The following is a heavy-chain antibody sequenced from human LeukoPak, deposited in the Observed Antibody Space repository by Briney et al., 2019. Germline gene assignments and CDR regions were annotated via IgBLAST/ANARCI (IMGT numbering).Heavy chain of an antibody. V-gene: IGHV1-2*02. Sequence: ASVKVSCKASGYTFTSYGISWVRQAPGQGLEWMGWINPNSGGTNYAQKFQGRVTMTRDTSISTAYMELSRLRSDDTAVYYCARDLGGYSSSWYLSDYWGQGTLVTVSS. J-gene: IGHJ4*02. CDR3: ARDLGGYSSSWYLSDY. D-gene: IGHD6-13*01. CDR1: GYTFTSYG. CDR2: INPNSGGT.